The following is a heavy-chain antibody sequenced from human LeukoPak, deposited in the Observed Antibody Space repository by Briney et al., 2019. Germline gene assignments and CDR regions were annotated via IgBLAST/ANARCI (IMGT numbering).Heavy chain of an antibody. J-gene: IGHJ3*02. CDR3: ASWYYDFWSGPGPSAFDI. V-gene: IGHV3-21*01. CDR1: GFTFSSYS. Sequence: PGGSLRLSCAASGFTFSSYSMNWVRRAPGKGLEWVSSISSSSSYIYYADSVKGRFTISRDNAKNSLYLQMNSLRAEDTAVYYCASWYYDFWSGPGPSAFDIWGQGTMVTVSS. CDR2: ISSSSSYI. D-gene: IGHD3-3*01.